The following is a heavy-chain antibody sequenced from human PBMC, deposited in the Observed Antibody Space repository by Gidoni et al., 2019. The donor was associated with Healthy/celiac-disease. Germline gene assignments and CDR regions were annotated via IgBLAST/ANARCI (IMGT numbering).Heavy chain of an antibody. D-gene: IGHD5-18*01. Sequence: QVQLQESGPGLGQPSQTLSLTCTVPGGSIRCGSYYWSWLRQPAGKGLEWIGRIYTSGRTNYNPSLKSRVTISVDTSKNQFSLKLSSVTAADTAVYYCARSLWIQLQSLGYYYGMDVWGKGTTVTVSS. CDR1: GGSIRCGSYY. J-gene: IGHJ6*04. CDR2: IYTSGRT. V-gene: IGHV4-61*02. CDR3: ARSLWIQLQSLGYYYGMDV.